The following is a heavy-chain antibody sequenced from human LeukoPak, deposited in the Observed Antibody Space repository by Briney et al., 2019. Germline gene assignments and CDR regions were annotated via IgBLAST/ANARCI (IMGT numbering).Heavy chain of an antibody. CDR3: AKDHRRYSGWYGGWFDP. CDR1: GFTFSSYW. Sequence: GGSLRLSCAASGFTFSSYWMHWVRQAPGKGLEWVSGISWNSGSIGYADSVKGRFTISRDNAKNSLYLQMNSLRAEDTALYYCAKDHRRYSGWYGGWFDPWGQGTLVTVSS. J-gene: IGHJ5*02. CDR2: ISWNSGSI. D-gene: IGHD6-19*01. V-gene: IGHV3-9*01.